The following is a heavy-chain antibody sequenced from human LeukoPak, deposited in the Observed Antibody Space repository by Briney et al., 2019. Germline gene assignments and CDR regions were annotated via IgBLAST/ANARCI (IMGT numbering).Heavy chain of an antibody. J-gene: IGHJ3*02. CDR3: TTDHYYYDSSGSDAFDI. CDR1: GFTFSNAW. V-gene: IGHV3-15*01. D-gene: IGHD3-22*01. Sequence: GGSLRLSCAASGFTFSNAWMSWVRQAPGKGLEWVGRIKSKTDGGTTDYAAPVKGRFTISRDDSKNTLYLQMNSLKTEDTAVYYCTTDHYYYDSSGSDAFDIWGQGTMVTVSS. CDR2: IKSKTDGGTT.